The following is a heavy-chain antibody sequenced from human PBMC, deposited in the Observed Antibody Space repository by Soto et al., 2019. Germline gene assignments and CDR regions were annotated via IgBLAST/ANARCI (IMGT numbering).Heavy chain of an antibody. CDR2: IYYSGST. V-gene: IGHV4-59*01. Sequence: PSETLSLTCTVSGGSISSYYWSWIRQPPGKGLEWIGYIYYSGSTNYNPSLKGRVTISVDTSKNQFSLKLSSVTAADTAVYYCARGLELRGALRNFYYGMDVWGQGTTVTVSS. CDR1: GGSISSYY. D-gene: IGHD1-7*01. CDR3: ARGLELRGALRNFYYGMDV. J-gene: IGHJ6*02.